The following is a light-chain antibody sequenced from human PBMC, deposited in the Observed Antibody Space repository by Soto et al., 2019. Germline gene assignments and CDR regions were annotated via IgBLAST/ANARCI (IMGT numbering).Light chain of an antibody. CDR1: QSGSSTY. J-gene: IGKJ1*01. V-gene: IGKV3-20*01. CDR2: DAS. CDR3: QQYGNSPRT. Sequence: EIVLTQSPGTLSLSPGERATLSCRASQSGSSTYLAWHQQKPGQAPRLLIYDASRRATGIPDRFSGSGSGTDFTLTISRLEPEDFAVYYCQQYGNSPRTFGQGTKVDIK.